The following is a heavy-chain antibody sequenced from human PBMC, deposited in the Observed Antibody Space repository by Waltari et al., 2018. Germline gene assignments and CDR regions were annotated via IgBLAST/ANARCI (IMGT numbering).Heavy chain of an antibody. CDR2: FNPNSDGT. D-gene: IGHD6-19*01. CDR3: ATPGRGSGSYVPC. Sequence: QVQLVQSGAEVKKPGAGGEVSWQASGYTFTGYYMHWVRQAPGQGLEWMGWFNPNSDGTNYAQKFQGRVTMTMDTSIITAYMELSRLRSDDTAVYYCATPGRGSGSYVPCWGQGTLVTVSS. CDR1: GYTFTGYY. V-gene: IGHV1-2*02. J-gene: IGHJ4*02.